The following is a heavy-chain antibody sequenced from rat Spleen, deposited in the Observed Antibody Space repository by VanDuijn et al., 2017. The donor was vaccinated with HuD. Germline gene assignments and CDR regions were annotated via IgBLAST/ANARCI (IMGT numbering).Heavy chain of an antibody. CDR3: VRQDTSGYSNWFTY. D-gene: IGHD4-3*01. J-gene: IGHJ3*01. CDR1: GFTFNNYD. Sequence: EVQLVESGGGLVQPGRSLQLSCAASGFTFNNYDMAWVRQTPTKGLEWVASISPSGGGTYYRDSVKGRFTISRDNAKSTLYLQMDSLRSEDTATYYCVRQDTSGYSNWFTYWGQGTLVTVSS. CDR2: ISPSGGGT. V-gene: IGHV5-25*01.